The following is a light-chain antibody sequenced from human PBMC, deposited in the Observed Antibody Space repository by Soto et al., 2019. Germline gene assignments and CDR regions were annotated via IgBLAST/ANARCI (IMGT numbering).Light chain of an antibody. CDR1: SSNIGRNT. J-gene: IGLJ3*02. CDR2: SNN. V-gene: IGLV1-44*01. Sequence: QSVLTQPPSASGTPGQRVTISCSGSSSNIGRNTVNWYQQLPGTAHKLLIYSNNLRPSGVPDRFSGSKSGTSASLAISGLQSEDEADYYCATWDDSLNGVVFGGGTKLTVL. CDR3: ATWDDSLNGVV.